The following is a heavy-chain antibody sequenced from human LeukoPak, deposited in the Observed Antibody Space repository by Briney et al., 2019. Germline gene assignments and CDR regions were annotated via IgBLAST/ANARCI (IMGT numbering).Heavy chain of an antibody. J-gene: IGHJ4*02. CDR2: IYTSGST. CDR3: ARSALDRWFPDY. Sequence: SETLSLTCTVSGGSISSGSYYWSWLRQPAGKGLEWIGRIYTSGSTNYNPSLKSRVTISVDTSKNQFSLKLSSVTAADTAVYYCARSALDRWFPDYWGQGTLVTVSS. V-gene: IGHV4-61*02. D-gene: IGHD4-23*01. CDR1: GGSISSGSYY.